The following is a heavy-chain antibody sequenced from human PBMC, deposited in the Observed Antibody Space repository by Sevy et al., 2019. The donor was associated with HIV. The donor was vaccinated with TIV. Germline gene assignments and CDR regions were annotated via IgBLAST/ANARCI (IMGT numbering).Heavy chain of an antibody. J-gene: IGHJ4*02. V-gene: IGHV1-69*13. Sequence: ASVKVSCKASGGTFSSYAISWVRQAPGQGLEWMGGIIPIFGTANYAQKFQGRVTITADESTSTAYMELSSLRSEDTAVYYCARGRDPYSSSWDGQFDYWGQGTLVTVSS. CDR3: ARGRDPYSSSWDGQFDY. CDR1: GGTFSSYA. D-gene: IGHD6-13*01. CDR2: IIPIFGTA.